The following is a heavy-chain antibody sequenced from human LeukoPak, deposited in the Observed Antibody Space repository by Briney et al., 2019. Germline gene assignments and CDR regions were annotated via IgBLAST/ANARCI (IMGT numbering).Heavy chain of an antibody. Sequence: SETLSLTCAVYGGSFSGYYWSWIRQPPGKGLEWIGEINHSGSTNYNPSLKSRVTISVDTSKNQFSLKLSSVTAADTAVYYCASYYGMDVWGQGTMVTVSS. J-gene: IGHJ6*02. CDR1: GGSFSGYY. CDR2: INHSGST. CDR3: ASYYGMDV. V-gene: IGHV4-34*01.